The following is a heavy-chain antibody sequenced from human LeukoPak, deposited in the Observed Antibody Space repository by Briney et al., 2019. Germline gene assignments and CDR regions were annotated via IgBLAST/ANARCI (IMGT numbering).Heavy chain of an antibody. V-gene: IGHV4-59*01. J-gene: IGHJ4*02. CDR3: ARGVYIXXXQYGY. CDR2: IYYSGTT. D-gene: IGHD1-1*01. CDR1: GGSISSYY. Sequence: KPSETLSLTCTVSGGSISSYYWSWIRQPPGKGLEWIGYIYYSGTTDYNPSLKSRVTISVDTSKNQFSLKLSSVTAADTAVYYCARGVYIXXXQYGYWGQGTLVTVSS.